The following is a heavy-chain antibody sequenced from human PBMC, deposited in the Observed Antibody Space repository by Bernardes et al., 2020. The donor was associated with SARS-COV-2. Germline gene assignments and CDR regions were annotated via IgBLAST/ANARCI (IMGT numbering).Heavy chain of an antibody. CDR3: ARIAINCSSTSCYASQLRRNYYYYYMDV. Sequence: SETLSLTCTVSGGSISSYYWSWIRQPAGKGLEWIGRIYTSGSTNYNPSLKSRVTMSVDTSKNQFSLKLSSVTAADTAVYYCARIAINCSSTSCYASQLRRNYYYYYMDVWGKGTTVTVSS. CDR2: IYTSGST. V-gene: IGHV4-4*07. D-gene: IGHD2-2*01. CDR1: GGSISSYY. J-gene: IGHJ6*03.